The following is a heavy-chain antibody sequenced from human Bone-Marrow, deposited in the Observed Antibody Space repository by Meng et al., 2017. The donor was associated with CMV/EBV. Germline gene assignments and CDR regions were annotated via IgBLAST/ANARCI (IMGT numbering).Heavy chain of an antibody. J-gene: IGHJ4*02. Sequence: GGSLRLSCAASGFTFSSYWMSWVRQAPGKGLEWVANIKQDGSEKYYVDSVKGRFTISRDNAKNSLYLQMNSLRAEDTAVYYWAKDPVGGGYKIWGGYYFDYWGQGTLVTVSS. V-gene: IGHV3-7*03. D-gene: IGHD5-24*01. CDR3: AKDPVGGGYKIWGGYYFDY. CDR2: IKQDGSEK. CDR1: GFTFSSYW.